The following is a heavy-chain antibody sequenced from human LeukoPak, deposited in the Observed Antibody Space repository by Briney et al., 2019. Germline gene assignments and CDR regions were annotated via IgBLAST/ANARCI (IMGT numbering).Heavy chain of an antibody. J-gene: IGHJ6*03. Sequence: GGSLRLSCAASGFTFSSYAMSWVRQAPGKGLEWVAFIRYDGSNKYYADSVKGRFTISRDNSKNTLYLQMNSLRAEDTAVYYCAKVKGGDYYYYYMDVWGKGTTVTVSS. CDR2: IRYDGSNK. CDR1: GFTFSSYA. V-gene: IGHV3-30*02. D-gene: IGHD3-16*01. CDR3: AKVKGGDYYYYYMDV.